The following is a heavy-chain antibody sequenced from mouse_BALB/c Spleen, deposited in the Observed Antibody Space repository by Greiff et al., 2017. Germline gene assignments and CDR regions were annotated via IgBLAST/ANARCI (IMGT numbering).Heavy chain of an antibody. CDR2: IDPENGNT. V-gene: IGHV14-1*02. CDR1: GFNIKDYY. CDR3: AAPRQLGLLWFAY. J-gene: IGHJ3*01. D-gene: IGHD3-2*01. Sequence: EVQLQQSGAELVRPGALVKLSCKASGFNIKDYYMHWVKQRPEQGLEWIGWIDPENGNTIYDPKFQGKASITADTSSNTAYLQLSSLTSEDTAVYYCAAPRQLGLLWFAYWGQGTLVTVSA.